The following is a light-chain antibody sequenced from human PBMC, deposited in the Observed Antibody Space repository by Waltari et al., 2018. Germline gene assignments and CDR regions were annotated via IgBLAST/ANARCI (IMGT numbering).Light chain of an antibody. CDR3: AAWDDSLNGPV. V-gene: IGLV1-44*01. J-gene: IGLJ3*02. Sequence: QSVLTQPPSASGTPGQRATIPCSGSSANLGSNTGPWYQQLPGTAPKLLIYQNSQRPSGVPDRFSASKSGTSLSLAIGGLQSEDEADYYCAAWDDSLNGPVFGGGTKLTVL. CDR2: QNS. CDR1: SANLGSNT.